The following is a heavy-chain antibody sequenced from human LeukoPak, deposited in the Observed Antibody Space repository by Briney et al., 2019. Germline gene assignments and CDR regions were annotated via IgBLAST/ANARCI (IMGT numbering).Heavy chain of an antibody. D-gene: IGHD6-13*01. Sequence: ASVKVSCKASGGTFSSYAISWVRQAPGQGLEWMGRIIPILGIANYAQKFQGRVTITADKSTSTAYVELSSLRSEDTAVYYCARDRGAADVSTTVRFDPWGQGTLVTVSS. CDR1: GGTFSSYA. J-gene: IGHJ5*02. CDR2: IIPILGIA. CDR3: ARDRGAADVSTTVRFDP. V-gene: IGHV1-69*04.